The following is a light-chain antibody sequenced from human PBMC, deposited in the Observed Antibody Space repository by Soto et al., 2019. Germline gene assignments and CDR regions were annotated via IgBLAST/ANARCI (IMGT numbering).Light chain of an antibody. V-gene: IGKV1-9*01. J-gene: IGKJ4*01. CDR1: QGISSY. CDR2: AAS. CDR3: QQLNTYPLT. Sequence: IQIAHAPSTLSASVGDKVTITCRASQGISSYLAWYQQEPGKAPKLLIYAASTLQSGVPSRFSGSGSGTDFTLTISSLQPEDFATYYCQQLNTYPLTFGGGTKVDIK.